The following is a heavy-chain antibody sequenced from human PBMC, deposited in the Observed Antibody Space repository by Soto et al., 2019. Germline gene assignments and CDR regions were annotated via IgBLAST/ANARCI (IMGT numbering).Heavy chain of an antibody. CDR1: GFTFSDYY. Sequence: GGSLRLSCVASGFTFSDYYMSWIRQAPGKGLEWVSYISSSSSYTNYADSVKGRFTISRDDSQNSLYLQMNSLRIEDTAVYFCTRGGTASSSYYNPMDVWGQGTTVTVSS. CDR2: ISSSSSYT. V-gene: IGHV3-11*05. J-gene: IGHJ6*02. CDR3: TRGGTASSSYYNPMDV. D-gene: IGHD6-6*01.